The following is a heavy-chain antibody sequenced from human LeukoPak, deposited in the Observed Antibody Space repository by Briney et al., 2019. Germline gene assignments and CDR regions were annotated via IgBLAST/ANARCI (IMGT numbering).Heavy chain of an antibody. CDR3: ARXYGRSRDYGMDV. CDR1: GFTFSNYW. D-gene: IGHD3-10*01. V-gene: IGHV3-74*01. J-gene: IGHJ6*02. CDR2: INSDGSST. Sequence: PGGSLRLSCAASGFTFSNYWMHWVRQAPGKGLVWVSRINSDGSSTTYADSVKGRFTISRDNAKNTLYLQMNSLRAEDTAVYYCARXYGRSRDYGMDVWGQGTTVTVSS.